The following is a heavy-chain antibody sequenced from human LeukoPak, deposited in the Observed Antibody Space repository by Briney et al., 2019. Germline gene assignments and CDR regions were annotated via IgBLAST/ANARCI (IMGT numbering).Heavy chain of an antibody. J-gene: IGHJ6*02. V-gene: IGHV3-43*02. CDR2: IGEDGSTT. Sequence: GGSLRLSCAASGIAFEDYAMNWVRQAPGKGLEWVSLIGEDGSTTWYADSVKGRFTISRDNGKNSLYLHMNSLRPEDTALYYCAKGFSILTSKHYFYYHGFDVWGQGTPVTVSS. D-gene: IGHD3-9*01. CDR1: GIAFEDYA. CDR3: AKGFSILTSKHYFYYHGFDV.